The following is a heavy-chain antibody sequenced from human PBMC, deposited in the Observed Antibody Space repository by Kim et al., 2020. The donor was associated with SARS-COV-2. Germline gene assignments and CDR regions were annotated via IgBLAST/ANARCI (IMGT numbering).Heavy chain of an antibody. D-gene: IGHD3-22*01. Sequence: GGSLRLSCAASGFTFSSYWMSWVRQAPGKGLEWVSNIKQDGGETYYVDSVKGRFTISRDNSKNALYLQMNSLRAEDTAVYYCARPYYYDSSGYDVWGQGTLVTVSS. CDR2: IKQDGGET. CDR1: GFTFSSYW. J-gene: IGHJ4*02. CDR3: ARPYYYDSSGYDV. V-gene: IGHV3-7*03.